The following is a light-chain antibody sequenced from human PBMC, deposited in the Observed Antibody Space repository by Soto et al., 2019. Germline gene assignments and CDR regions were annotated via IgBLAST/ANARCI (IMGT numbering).Light chain of an antibody. CDR2: EGS. CDR3: CAYVNSRSYV. J-gene: IGLJ1*01. Sequence: LTQPASVSVSLGQAITISFAGTISDVGRFDVVSWYQQHPGQVPKLIIYEGSRRPSGVSSRSSGSKSGNTASLTISGLQAEDEADYYCCAYVNSRSYVFGSGTKVTVL. V-gene: IGLV2-23*01. CDR1: ISDVGRFDV.